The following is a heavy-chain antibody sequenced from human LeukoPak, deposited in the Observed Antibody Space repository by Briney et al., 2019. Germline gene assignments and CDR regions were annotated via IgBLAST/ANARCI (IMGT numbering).Heavy chain of an antibody. CDR3: ARDRAAAGFDY. V-gene: IGHV3-21*01. Sequence: GGSLRLSCAASGFTFSSYSMNWVRQTPGKGLEWVSSISSSSSYIYYADSVKGRFTISRDNAKNSLYLQMNSLRAEETAVYYCARDRAAAGFDYWGQGTLVTVSS. D-gene: IGHD6-13*01. CDR2: ISSSSSYI. J-gene: IGHJ4*02. CDR1: GFTFSSYS.